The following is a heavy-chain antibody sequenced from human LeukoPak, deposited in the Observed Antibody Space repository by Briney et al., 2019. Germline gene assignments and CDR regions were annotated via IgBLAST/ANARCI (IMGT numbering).Heavy chain of an antibody. Sequence: APVKVSCKASGYTFTSYAMNWVRQAPGQGLEWMGWINTNTGNPTYAQGFTGRFVFSLDTSVSTAYLQISSLKAEDTAVYYCARGIGDYGDYDSPYYYYYYMDVWGKGTTVTVSS. CDR2: INTNTGNP. CDR3: ARGIGDYGDYDSPYYYYYYMDV. J-gene: IGHJ6*03. V-gene: IGHV7-4-1*02. CDR1: GYTFTSYA. D-gene: IGHD4-17*01.